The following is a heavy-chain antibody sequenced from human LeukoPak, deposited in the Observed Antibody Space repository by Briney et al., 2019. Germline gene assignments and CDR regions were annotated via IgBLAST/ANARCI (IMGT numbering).Heavy chain of an antibody. V-gene: IGHV1-8*01. J-gene: IGHJ4*02. Sequence: ASVKVSCKASGYTLTSYDINWVRQATGQGLEWMGWMNPNSGRTGYAQNFQGRITITRNTSISTAYLELSSLRSDDTAVYYCTRETSSRYFDYWGQGTLVTVSS. CDR2: MNPNSGRT. CDR3: TRETSSRYFDY. CDR1: GYTLTSYD.